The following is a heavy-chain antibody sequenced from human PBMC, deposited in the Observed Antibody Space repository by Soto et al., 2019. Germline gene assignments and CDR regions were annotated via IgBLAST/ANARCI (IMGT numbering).Heavy chain of an antibody. J-gene: IGHJ4*02. D-gene: IGHD1-1*01. V-gene: IGHV1-46*01. CDR2: INPSGGST. CDR1: GYTFTSYY. CDR3: AREGYNDFDY. Sequence: ASVKVACKASGYTFTSYYMHWVRQAPGQGLEWMGIINPSGGSTSYAQKFQGRVTMTRDTSTSTVYMELRSLRSEDTAVYYCAREGYNDFDYWGQGTLVTVPS.